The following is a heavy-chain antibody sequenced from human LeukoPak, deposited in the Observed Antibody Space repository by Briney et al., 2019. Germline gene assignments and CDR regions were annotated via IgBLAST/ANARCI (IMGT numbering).Heavy chain of an antibody. CDR1: GYTFTGYH. CDR3: AREDRYGSTYFDY. CDR2: INPNSGDT. J-gene: IGHJ4*02. V-gene: IGHV1-2*06. D-gene: IGHD3-10*01. Sequence: ASVKVSCKASGYTFTGYHIHWVRQAPGQGLEWMGRINPNSGDTNSAQRFQGRVTMTRDTSISTAYMELSSLRCEDTAVYYCAREDRYGSTYFDYWGQGTLVTVSS.